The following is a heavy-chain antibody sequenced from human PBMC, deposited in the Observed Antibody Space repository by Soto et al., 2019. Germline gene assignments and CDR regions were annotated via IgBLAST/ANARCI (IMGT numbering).Heavy chain of an antibody. Sequence: GGSLRLSCAASGFTFDYYAMHWVRQSPGKGLEWVSGISWNSGNIGYADSVKGRFTISRDNAKNSLDLQMNSLRPEDTALYYCAKDEYSWWGYGMDVWGQGTTVTVSS. CDR3: AKDEYSWWGYGMDV. D-gene: IGHD5-12*01. CDR1: GFTFDYYA. J-gene: IGHJ6*02. CDR2: ISWNSGNI. V-gene: IGHV3-9*01.